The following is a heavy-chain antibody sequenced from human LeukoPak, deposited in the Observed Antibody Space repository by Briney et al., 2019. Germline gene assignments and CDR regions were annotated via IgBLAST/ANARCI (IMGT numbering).Heavy chain of an antibody. CDR1: GFTFSSYG. Sequence: GGSLRLSCAASGFTFSSYGMSWVRQAPGKGLEWVSAISGSGGSTYYADSVKGRFTISRDNSKNTLYLQMNSLRAEDTAVYYCAKDHCGGDCYSSDYWGQGALVTVSS. J-gene: IGHJ4*02. CDR3: AKDHCGGDCYSSDY. D-gene: IGHD2-21*02. V-gene: IGHV3-23*01. CDR2: ISGSGGST.